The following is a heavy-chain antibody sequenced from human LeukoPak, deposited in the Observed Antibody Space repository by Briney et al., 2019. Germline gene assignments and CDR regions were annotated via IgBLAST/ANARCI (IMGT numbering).Heavy chain of an antibody. CDR2: INPNSGGT. CDR1: GYTFTGYY. Sequence: ASVKVSCKASGYTFTGYYMHWVRQAPGQGLEWMGWINPNSGGTNYAQKFQGRVTMTRDTSISTAYMELSRLRSDDTAAYYCARDLAAATDYFDYWGQGTLVTVSS. V-gene: IGHV1-2*02. CDR3: ARDLAAATDYFDY. D-gene: IGHD6-13*01. J-gene: IGHJ4*02.